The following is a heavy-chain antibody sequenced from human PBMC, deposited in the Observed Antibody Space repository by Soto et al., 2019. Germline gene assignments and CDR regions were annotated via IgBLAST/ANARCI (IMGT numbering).Heavy chain of an antibody. Sequence: EVQLVESGGGLVQPGGSLRLSCAASGFTFSSYWMSWVRQAPGKGLEWVANIKQDGSEKYYVDSVKGRFTISRDNAKNSLYLQMNSLRAEDTAVYYCAKIAAAGSFDYWGQGTLVTVSS. CDR3: AKIAAAGSFDY. V-gene: IGHV3-7*03. CDR2: IKQDGSEK. D-gene: IGHD6-13*01. CDR1: GFTFSSYW. J-gene: IGHJ4*02.